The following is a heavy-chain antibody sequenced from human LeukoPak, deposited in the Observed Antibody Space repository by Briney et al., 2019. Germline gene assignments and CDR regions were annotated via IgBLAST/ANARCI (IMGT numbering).Heavy chain of an antibody. D-gene: IGHD3-22*01. V-gene: IGHV3-74*01. CDR2: ISGDEIWT. J-gene: IGHJ3*02. CDR1: GFTLSNHW. CDR3: AREYNSGPKQTDAFDI. Sequence: PGGSQRLSCAASGFTLSNHWMHWVRQAPGKGLVWVSRISGDEIWTSYADSVKGRFIISRDNAKDTLYLQMNSLRTEDTAVYYCAREYNSGPKQTDAFDIWGQGTMVTVSS.